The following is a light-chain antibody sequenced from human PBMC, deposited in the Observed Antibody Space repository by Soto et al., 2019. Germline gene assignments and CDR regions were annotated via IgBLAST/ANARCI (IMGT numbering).Light chain of an antibody. CDR3: SSYTSSSTWV. CDR1: SSDVGSYNR. Sequence: QSALTQPPSVSGSPGQSVTISCTGTSSDVGSYNRVSWYQQPPGTAPKLMIYDVSNRPSGVSNRFSGSKSGNTASLTISGLQAEDEADYYCSSYTSSSTWVFGGGTQLTVL. J-gene: IGLJ3*02. V-gene: IGLV2-18*02. CDR2: DVS.